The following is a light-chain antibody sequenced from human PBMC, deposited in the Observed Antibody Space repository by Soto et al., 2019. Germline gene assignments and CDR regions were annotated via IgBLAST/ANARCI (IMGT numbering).Light chain of an antibody. CDR3: EPWYSNTHKV. CDR1: SGHSTYI. J-gene: IGLJ3*02. V-gene: IGLV4-60*02. Sequence: QLVLTQSSSASASLGSSVKLTCTLSSGHSTYIIAWHQQQPGKAPRFLMTLDRSGSYNRGSGVPDRFSGSSSGADRYLTISSLQFEDEGDYYCEPWYSNTHKVFGGGTKLTVL. CDR2: LDRSGSY.